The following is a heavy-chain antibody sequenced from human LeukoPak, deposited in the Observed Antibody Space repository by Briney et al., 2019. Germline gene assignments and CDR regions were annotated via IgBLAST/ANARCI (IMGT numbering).Heavy chain of an antibody. CDR2: IYYSGGT. D-gene: IGHD6-13*01. J-gene: IGHJ4*02. CDR3: AKDPARSGITAAWDY. CDR1: GGSISSGYY. Sequence: SETLSLTCTVSGGSISSGYYWSWIRQHPGKGLEWIGYIYYSGGTFYNPSLKSRVTISVDTSKNQFSLKLSSVTAADTAVYYCAKDPARSGITAAWDYWGQGTLVTVSS. V-gene: IGHV4-31*03.